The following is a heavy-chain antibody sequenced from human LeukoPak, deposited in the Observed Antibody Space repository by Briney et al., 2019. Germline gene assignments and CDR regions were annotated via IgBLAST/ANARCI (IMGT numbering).Heavy chain of an antibody. CDR2: IYYSKNT. D-gene: IGHD5-18*01. Sequence: SETLSLTCTVSGGSTSSSSAYWGWIRQPPGKGLEWIGSIYYSKNTYYNPSLKSRVTISADTSKSQFSLTLGSVSATDTAVYYCVSPRGFSYGYFDYWGQGTLVTVSS. J-gene: IGHJ4*02. CDR1: GGSTSSSSAY. CDR3: VSPRGFSYGYFDY. V-gene: IGHV4-39*01.